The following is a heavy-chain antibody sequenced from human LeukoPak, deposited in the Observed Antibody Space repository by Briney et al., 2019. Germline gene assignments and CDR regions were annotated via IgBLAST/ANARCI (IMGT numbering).Heavy chain of an antibody. D-gene: IGHD1-26*01. CDR3: AKDLKWEYYFDY. CDR2: ISDSGGTT. Sequence: GGSLRLSCAASGFTLNSYDSYAMSWVRQAPRKGLQWVSSISDSGGTTYYADSVKGRFTISRDNSKNTLYLQMNSLRAEDTAVYYCAKDLKWEYYFDYWGQGTLVTVSS. CDR1: GFTLNSYDSYA. V-gene: IGHV3-23*01. J-gene: IGHJ4*02.